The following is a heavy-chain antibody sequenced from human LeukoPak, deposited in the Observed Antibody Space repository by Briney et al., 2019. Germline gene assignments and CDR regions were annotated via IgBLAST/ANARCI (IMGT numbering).Heavy chain of an antibody. D-gene: IGHD6-13*01. Sequence: GASVKVSCKASGGTFSSYAISWVRQAPGQGLEWMGRIIPIFGTANYAQKFQGRVTITTDESTSTAYMELSSLRSEDTAVYYCARDRLTAAGHSGDYWGQGTLVTVS. CDR3: ARDRLTAAGHSGDY. CDR2: IIPIFGTA. CDR1: GGTFSSYA. V-gene: IGHV1-69*05. J-gene: IGHJ4*02.